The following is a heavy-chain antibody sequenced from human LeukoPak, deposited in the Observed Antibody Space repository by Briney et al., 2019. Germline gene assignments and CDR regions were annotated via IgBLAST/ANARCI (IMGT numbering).Heavy chain of an antibody. CDR1: GYTFTGYY. J-gene: IGHJ4*02. V-gene: IGHV1-2*04. D-gene: IGHD4-17*01. CDR2: INPNSGGT. Sequence: ASVKVSCKASGYTFTGYYMHWVRQAPGQGLEWMGWINPNSGGTKYEQKFQGWVTMTRDTSISTAYMEMSRLRYDDTAVYYCARMGDYGDFLDYWGQGTLVTVSS. CDR3: ARMGDYGDFLDY.